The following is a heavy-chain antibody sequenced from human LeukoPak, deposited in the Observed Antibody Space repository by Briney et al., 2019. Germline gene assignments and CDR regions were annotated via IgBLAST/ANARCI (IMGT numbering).Heavy chain of an antibody. V-gene: IGHV3-23*05. CDR1: GFTFSSYS. J-gene: IGHJ4*02. Sequence: GGSLRLSCAASGFTFSSYSMNWVRQAPGQGLEWVSPIDNSATSTYYADSVKGRFTISRDNSMNTFFLQMNSLRAEDTALYYCARILLTGTGRGFSDYWGQGVLVTVSS. CDR2: IDNSATST. D-gene: IGHD1-7*01. CDR3: ARILLTGTGRGFSDY.